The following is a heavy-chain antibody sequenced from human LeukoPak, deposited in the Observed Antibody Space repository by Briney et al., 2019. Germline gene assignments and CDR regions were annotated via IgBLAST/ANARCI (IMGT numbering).Heavy chain of an antibody. CDR2: VWYDGSNK. CDR1: GFNLRSYG. CDR3: AGRYNTPAAGMDV. V-gene: IGHV3-33*01. J-gene: IGHJ6*04. D-gene: IGHD6-13*01. Sequence: GGSLRLSCVASGFNLRSYGMNWVRQAPGKGLEWVTSVWYDGSNKNYADSVKGRFTISRDNSKNILYLQMNSLRVEDTAVYYCAGRYNTPAAGMDVWGNGTTVTVSS.